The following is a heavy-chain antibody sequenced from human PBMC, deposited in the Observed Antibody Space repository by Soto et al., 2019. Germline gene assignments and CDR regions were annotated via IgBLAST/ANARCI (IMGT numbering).Heavy chain of an antibody. D-gene: IGHD1-7*01. CDR3: AREGGELELRTGYYYYGMDV. Sequence: ASVKVSCKASGYTFTSYCISWVRHAPGQGLEWMGWISAYNGNTNYAQKLQGRVTMTTDTSTSTAYMELRSLRSDDTAVYYCAREGGELELRTGYYYYGMDVWGQGTTVTVSS. CDR2: ISAYNGNT. V-gene: IGHV1-18*01. J-gene: IGHJ6*02. CDR1: GYTFTSYC.